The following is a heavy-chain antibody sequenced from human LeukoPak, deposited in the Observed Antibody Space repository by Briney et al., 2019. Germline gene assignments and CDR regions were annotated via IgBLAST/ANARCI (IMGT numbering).Heavy chain of an antibody. CDR1: GGSFSGYY. CDR2: INHSGST. V-gene: IGHV4-34*01. D-gene: IGHD6-13*01. CDR3: ASSRRGYTSGWFFDY. Sequence: SETLPLTCAVHGGSFSGYYWSWIRQPPGKGLEWIGEINHSGSTNYNPSLKSRVTISIDTSKNQFSLKLTSVTTADTAIYYCASSRRGYTSGWFFDYWGQGALVTVSS. J-gene: IGHJ4*02.